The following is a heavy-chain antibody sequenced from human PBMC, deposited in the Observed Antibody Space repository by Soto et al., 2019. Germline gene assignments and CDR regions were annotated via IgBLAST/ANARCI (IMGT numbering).Heavy chain of an antibody. Sequence: SETLSLTCSVSDGSVNSGNYYWSWIRQPPGKGLEWIGHIYYIGTTDYNPSLKSRVTISVDTSKNQFSLKVASVTAADTAVYFCAREEKQLSRYGGDFDYWGQGILVTVSS. D-gene: IGHD3-16*01. CDR2: IYYIGTT. CDR1: DGSVNSGNYY. V-gene: IGHV4-61*01. J-gene: IGHJ4*02. CDR3: AREEKQLSRYGGDFDY.